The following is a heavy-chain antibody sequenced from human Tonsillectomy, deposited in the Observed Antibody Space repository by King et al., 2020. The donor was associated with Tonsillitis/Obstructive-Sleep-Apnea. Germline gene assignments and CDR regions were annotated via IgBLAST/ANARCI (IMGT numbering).Heavy chain of an antibody. J-gene: IGHJ1*01. Sequence: VQLQQWGAGLLKPSETLSLTCAVYGGSFSGYYWSWIRQPPGKGLEWIGEINHSGSTNYNPSLKSRVTISVDTSKNQFSLKLSSVTAADTAVYYCARGVGQYLQHWGQGTLGNGSS. CDR2: INHSGST. CDR1: GGSFSGYY. V-gene: IGHV4-34*01. CDR3: ARGVGQYLQH.